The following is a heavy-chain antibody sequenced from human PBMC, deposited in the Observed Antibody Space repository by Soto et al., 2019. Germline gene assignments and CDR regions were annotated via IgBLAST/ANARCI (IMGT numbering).Heavy chain of an antibody. CDR1: GFTFSSYE. Sequence: TGGSLRLSCAASGFTFSSYEMNWVRQAPGKGLEWVSYISSSGSTIYYADSVKGRFTISRDNAKNTLYLQMNSLRAEDTAVYYCARGYSNYRQGHGYWGQGPLVTVSS. J-gene: IGHJ4*02. CDR3: ARGYSNYRQGHGY. D-gene: IGHD4-4*01. V-gene: IGHV3-48*03. CDR2: ISSSGSTI.